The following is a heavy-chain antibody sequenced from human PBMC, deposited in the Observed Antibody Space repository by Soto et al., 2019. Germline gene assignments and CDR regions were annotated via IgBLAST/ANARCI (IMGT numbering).Heavy chain of an antibody. CDR1: GGTFSSYA. D-gene: IGHD3-22*01. J-gene: IGHJ6*02. V-gene: IGHV1-69*12. CDR3: ARHYYDSSGYYYYYGMDV. Sequence: QVQLVQSGAEVKKPGSSVKVSCKASGGTFSSYAISWVRQAPGQGLEWMGGIIPIFGTANYAQKFQGRVTITADESTSTADMELSSLRSEDTAVYYCARHYYDSSGYYYYYGMDVWGQGTTVTVSS. CDR2: IIPIFGTA.